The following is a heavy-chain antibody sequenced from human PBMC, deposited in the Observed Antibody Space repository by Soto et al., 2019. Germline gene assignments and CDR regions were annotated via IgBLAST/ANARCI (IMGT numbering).Heavy chain of an antibody. J-gene: IGHJ4*02. Sequence: SETLSLTCTVSGASISSGDYYWSWIRQSPGKGLEWIGYIYYNGNIYSNPSLKSRLTISLDTSQNHFSLKLSSLTAADTALYFCARATSGDWDEGVYFDSWGQGTLVTVSS. D-gene: IGHD2-21*02. CDR1: GASISSGDYY. CDR2: IYYNGNI. V-gene: IGHV4-30-4*01. CDR3: ARATSGDWDEGVYFDS.